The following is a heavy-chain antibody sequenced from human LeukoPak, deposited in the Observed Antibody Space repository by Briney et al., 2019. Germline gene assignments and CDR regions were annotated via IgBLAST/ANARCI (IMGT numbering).Heavy chain of an antibody. V-gene: IGHV3-21*01. CDR2: ISSSSSYI. Sequence: GGSLRLSCAASGFTFSIYSMNWVRQAPGKGLEWVSSISSSSSYIYYADSVKGRFTISRDNAKNSLYLQMNSLRAEDTAVYYCAREDKEYSFDYWGQGTLVTVSS. D-gene: IGHD6-6*01. CDR3: AREDKEYSFDY. CDR1: GFTFSIYS. J-gene: IGHJ4*02.